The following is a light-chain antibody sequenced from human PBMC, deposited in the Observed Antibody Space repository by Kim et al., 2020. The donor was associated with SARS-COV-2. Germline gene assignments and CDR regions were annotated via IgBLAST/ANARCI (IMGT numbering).Light chain of an antibody. V-gene: IGKV1-27*01. CDR1: QGISNY. CDR3: QKYNSAPLT. J-gene: IGKJ5*01. Sequence: ASVGDRVTITCRASQGISNYLAWYHQKPGEVPKLLIYAASTLQSVVPSRFSGSGSGTDFTLTISSLQPEDVATYYCQKYNSAPLTFGQGTRLEIK. CDR2: AAS.